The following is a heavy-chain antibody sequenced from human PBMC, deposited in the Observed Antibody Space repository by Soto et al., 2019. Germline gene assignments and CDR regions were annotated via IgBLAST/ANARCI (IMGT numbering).Heavy chain of an antibody. J-gene: IGHJ3*02. CDR3: ARPRNYYDGAFDI. Sequence: QVQLQESGPGLVKPSETLSLTCTVSGGSISTYYWTWIRQPPWKGLEWIGYIYYSGSTNYNPSLRSRVTISVDTSKNQFSLKLSSVTAADTAVYYCARPRNYYDGAFDIWGQGTMVTVSS. CDR2: IYYSGST. CDR1: GGSISTYY. V-gene: IGHV4-59*01. D-gene: IGHD3-22*01.